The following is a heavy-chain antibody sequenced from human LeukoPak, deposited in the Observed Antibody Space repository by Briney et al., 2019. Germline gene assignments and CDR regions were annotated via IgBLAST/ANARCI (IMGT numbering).Heavy chain of an antibody. CDR1: GFTFRTYW. D-gene: IGHD6-6*01. CDR2: INQGGSET. CDR3: ARLIGDRTIYDY. V-gene: IGHV3-7*01. Sequence: GGSLRLSCAASGFTFRTYWMSWVRQAPGKGLEWVASINQGGSETYYVESVKGRFTISRDIAMNSFFLQMNSLRAEDTAVYYCARLIGDRTIYDYWGQGTLVTVSS. J-gene: IGHJ4*02.